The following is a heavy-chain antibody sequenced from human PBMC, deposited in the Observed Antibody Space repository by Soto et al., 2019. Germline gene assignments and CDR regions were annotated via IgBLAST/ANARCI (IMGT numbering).Heavy chain of an antibody. CDR1: GFTFSSYA. D-gene: IGHD6-19*01. CDR3: AKGRGSGWARYFDN. CDR2: ISESGGST. V-gene: IGHV3-23*01. J-gene: IGHJ4*02. Sequence: GGSLRLSCAASGFTFSSYAMSWVRQAPGKGLEWVSTISESGGSTYYTDSVKGRFTISRDNSKNTLYLQMNSLRGEDTAVYYCAKGRGSGWARYFDNWGQGTLVTVSS.